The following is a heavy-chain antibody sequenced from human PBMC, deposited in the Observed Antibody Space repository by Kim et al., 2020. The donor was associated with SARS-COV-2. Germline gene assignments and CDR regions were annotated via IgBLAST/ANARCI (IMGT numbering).Heavy chain of an antibody. CDR2: INHSGST. V-gene: IGHV4-34*01. Sequence: SETLSLTCAVYGGSFSGYHWSWIRQPPGKGLEWIGEINHSGSTNYNPSLKSRVTISVDTSKNQFSLKLSSVTAADTAVYYCARGDHGSALRYFDWLSPHLDYWGQGTLVTVSS. D-gene: IGHD3-9*01. CDR1: GGSFSGYH. CDR3: ARGDHGSALRYFDWLSPHLDY. J-gene: IGHJ4*02.